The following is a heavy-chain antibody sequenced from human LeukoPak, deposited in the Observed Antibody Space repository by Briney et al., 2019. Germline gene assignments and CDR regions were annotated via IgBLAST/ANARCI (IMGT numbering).Heavy chain of an antibody. V-gene: IGHV5-51*01. CDR1: GSNFTYYW. CDR3: GEQEGNSKYCFDC. Sequence: GESLQISCKGSGSNFTYYWIGWVRQMPGKGLEWMGIIYPGDSDTRYRPSLQGHVTISVHKSNSTASQQDRSLQAAHAPLYYCGEQEGNSKYCFDCWGQGTLVTVSS. CDR2: IYPGDSDT. D-gene: IGHD1-1*01. J-gene: IGHJ4*02.